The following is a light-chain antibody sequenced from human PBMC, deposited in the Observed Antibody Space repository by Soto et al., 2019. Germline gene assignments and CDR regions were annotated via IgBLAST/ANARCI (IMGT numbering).Light chain of an antibody. CDR1: SSNIGSNT. CDR3: AAWDDSLNGVV. V-gene: IGLV1-44*01. J-gene: IGLJ2*01. CDR2: SNN. Sequence: QSVLTQPPSASGTPGQRVTMSCSGRSSNIGSNTVNWYQQLPGTAPKLLMYSNNQRPSGVPDRFSGSKSGTSASLAISGLQSEDEADYYCAAWDDSLNGVVFGGGTKVTVL.